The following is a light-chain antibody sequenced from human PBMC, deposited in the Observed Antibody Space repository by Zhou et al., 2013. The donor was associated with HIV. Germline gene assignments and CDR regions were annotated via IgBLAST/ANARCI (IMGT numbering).Light chain of an antibody. CDR2: EAS. Sequence: DIQMTQSPSTLSASVGDRVTLTCRASQSISNWLAWYQQKPGKAPKLLIYEASNLESGVPSRFSGSGSGTEFTLTISSLQPDDFATYYCQQYNTYSDNFGQGTKLEIK. CDR3: QQYNTYSDN. V-gene: IGKV1-5*03. J-gene: IGKJ2*01. CDR1: QSISNW.